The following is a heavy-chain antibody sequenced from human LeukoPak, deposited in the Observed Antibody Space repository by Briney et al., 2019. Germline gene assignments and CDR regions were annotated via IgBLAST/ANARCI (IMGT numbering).Heavy chain of an antibody. CDR2: MNPNSGNT. CDR3: ARGQSLEGLEWSIASWFDP. J-gene: IGHJ5*02. V-gene: IGHV1-8*03. D-gene: IGHD3-3*01. Sequence: ASVKVSCKASGYTFTSYDISWVRQATGQGLEWMGWMNPNSGNTGYAQKFQGRVTITRNTSISTAYMELSSLRSEDTAVYYCARGQSLEGLEWSIASWFDPWGQGTLVTVSS. CDR1: GYTFTSYD.